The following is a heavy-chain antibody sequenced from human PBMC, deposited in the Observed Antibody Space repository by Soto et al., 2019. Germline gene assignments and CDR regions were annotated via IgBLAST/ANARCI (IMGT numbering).Heavy chain of an antibody. V-gene: IGHV1-58*02. J-gene: IGHJ3*02. D-gene: IGHD3-3*01. Sequence: GASVKVSCKASGFTFTSSAMQWVRQARGQRLEWIGWIVVGSGNTNYAQKFQERVTITRDMSTSTAYMELSSLRSEDTAVYYCAAGGVVPYHDAFDIWGQGTMVTVSS. CDR3: AAGGVVPYHDAFDI. CDR2: IVVGSGNT. CDR1: GFTFTSSA.